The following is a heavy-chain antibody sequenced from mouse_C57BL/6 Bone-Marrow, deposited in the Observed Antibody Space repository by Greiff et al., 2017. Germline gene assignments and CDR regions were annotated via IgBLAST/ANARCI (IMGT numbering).Heavy chain of an antibody. V-gene: IGHV1-26*01. CDR1: GYTFTDYY. CDR2: INPNNGGT. CDR3: ARDYYGSSWYFDY. Sequence: EVQLQQSGPELVKPGASVKISCKASGYTFTDYYMNWVKQSHGKSLEWIGDINPNNGGTSYNQKLKGKATLTVAKSSSTAYMELRSLTSEDSAVYYCARDYYGSSWYFDYWGQGTILTVSS. D-gene: IGHD1-1*01. J-gene: IGHJ2*01.